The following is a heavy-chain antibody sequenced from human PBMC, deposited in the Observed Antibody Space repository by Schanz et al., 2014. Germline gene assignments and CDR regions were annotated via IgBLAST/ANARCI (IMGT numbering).Heavy chain of an antibody. D-gene: IGHD2-21*01. CDR2: IKQDGSER. Sequence: EVQLVESGGGLAPPGGSVRLSCAASGFTFSSYWMSWVRQAPGKGPEWVANIKQDGSERFFVDSVKGRFDISRDNTNNSTYLQMNGLRAEDTAVYYCVRDRRIVTVPSAGVLEYWGQGALVTVSS. CDR1: GFTFSSYW. V-gene: IGHV3-7*01. J-gene: IGHJ4*02. CDR3: VRDRRIVTVPSAGVLEY.